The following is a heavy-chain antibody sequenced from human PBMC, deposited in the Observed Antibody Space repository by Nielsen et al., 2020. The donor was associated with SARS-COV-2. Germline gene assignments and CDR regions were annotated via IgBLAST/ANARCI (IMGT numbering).Heavy chain of an antibody. D-gene: IGHD3-3*01. CDR1: GGSISSGGYY. V-gene: IGHV4-31*03. Sequence: SETLSLTCTVSGGSISSGGYYWSWIRQHPGKGLEWIGYIYYSGSTYYNPSLKSRVTISVDTSKNQFSLKVRSVTATDTALYFCAKTGLRLIDFWGQGTLVTVSS. CDR2: IYYSGST. CDR3: AKTGLRLIDF. J-gene: IGHJ4*02.